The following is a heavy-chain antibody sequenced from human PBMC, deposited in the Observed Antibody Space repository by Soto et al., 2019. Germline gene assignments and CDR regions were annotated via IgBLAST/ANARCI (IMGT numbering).Heavy chain of an antibody. CDR3: ASHYDMLSCDLSHLEY. D-gene: IGHD3-9*01. J-gene: IGHJ4*01. CDR2: IDTSGTKI. CDR1: GDTFSDYY. V-gene: IGHV3-11*01. Sequence: QVQLVESGGDLVKPGGSLRLSCAASGDTFSDYYMSWIRQAPGKWLEWISYIDTSGTKIYYADSVKGRFTLTRDNAKNSLYLEMNSLRDEDTSVYYFASHYDMLSCDLSHLEYWGQGTLVSVSS.